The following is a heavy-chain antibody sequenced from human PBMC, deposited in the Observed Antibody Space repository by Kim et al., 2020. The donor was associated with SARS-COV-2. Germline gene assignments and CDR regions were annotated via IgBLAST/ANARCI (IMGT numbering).Heavy chain of an antibody. V-gene: IGHV3-53*01. CDR1: GFTVSSNY. D-gene: IGHD5-18*01. Sequence: GGSLRLSCAASGFTVSSNYMSWVRQAPGKGLEWVSVIYSGGSTYYADSVKGRFTISRDNSKNTLYLQMNSLRAEDTAVYYCARHTSGYGPFDYWGQGTLVTVSS. CDR3: ARHTSGYGPFDY. J-gene: IGHJ4*02. CDR2: IYSGGST.